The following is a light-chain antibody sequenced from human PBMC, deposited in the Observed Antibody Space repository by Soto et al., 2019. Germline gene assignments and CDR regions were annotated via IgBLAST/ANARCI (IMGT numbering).Light chain of an antibody. CDR1: QSVSSSF. V-gene: IGKV3D-20*02. CDR2: DAS. J-gene: IGKJ5*01. CDR3: QQRSKWPPT. Sequence: EVVLTQSPGTLSLSPGERATLSCRASQSVSSSFLAWYQQKPGQAPRLLIYDASNRATGIPARFSGSGSETDFSLTISSLEPGDFAVYYCQQRSKWPPTFGQGTRLEIK.